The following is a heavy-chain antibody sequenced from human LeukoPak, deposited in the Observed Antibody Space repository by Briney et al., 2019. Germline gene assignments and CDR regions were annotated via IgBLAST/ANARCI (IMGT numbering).Heavy chain of an antibody. CDR3: ARVRNYDILTGYYDY. CDR2: ISSSGSTI. J-gene: IGHJ4*02. V-gene: IGHV3-48*03. D-gene: IGHD3-9*01. Sequence: GGSLRLSCAASGFTFSSYEMNWVRQAPGKGLEWVSYISSSGSTIYYADSVKGRFTISRDNAKNSLYLQMDSLRAEDTAVYYCARVRNYDILTGYYDYWGQGTLVTVSS. CDR1: GFTFSSYE.